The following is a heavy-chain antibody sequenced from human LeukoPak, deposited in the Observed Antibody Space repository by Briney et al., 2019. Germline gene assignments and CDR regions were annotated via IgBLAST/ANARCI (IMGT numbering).Heavy chain of an antibody. D-gene: IGHD2-2*01. J-gene: IGHJ4*02. V-gene: IGHV1-69*05. CDR3: ARGARYCSSTSCSYYFDY. Sequence: ASVKVSCKASGYTFTSYYMHWVRPAPGQGLEWMGGIIPIFGTANYAQKFQGRVTITTDESTSTAYMELSSLRSEDTAVYYCARGARYCSSTSCSYYFDYWGQGTLVTVSS. CDR2: IIPIFGTA. CDR1: GYTFTSYY.